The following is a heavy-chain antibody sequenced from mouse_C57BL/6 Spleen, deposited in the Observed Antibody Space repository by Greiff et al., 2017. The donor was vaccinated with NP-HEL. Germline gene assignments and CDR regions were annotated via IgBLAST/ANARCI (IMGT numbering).Heavy chain of an antibody. CDR2: IDPANGNT. Sequence: VQLKESVAELVRPGASVKLSCTASGFNIKNTYMHWVKQRPEQGLEWIGRIDPANGNTKYAPKFQGKATITADTSSNTAYLQLSSLTSEDTAIYYCARADSSGYAWFAYWGQGTLVTVSA. V-gene: IGHV14-3*01. J-gene: IGHJ3*01. CDR1: GFNIKNTY. CDR3: ARADSSGYAWFAY. D-gene: IGHD3-2*02.